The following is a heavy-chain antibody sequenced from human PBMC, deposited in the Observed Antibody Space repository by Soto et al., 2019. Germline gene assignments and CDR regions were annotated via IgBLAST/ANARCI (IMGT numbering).Heavy chain of an antibody. Sequence: VASVKVSCKASGYTFTSYAMHWVRQAPGQRLEWMGWINAGNGNTKYSQKFQGRVTITRDTSASTAYMELSSLRSEDTAVYYCAREGFYCSSTSCSNWFDPWGQGTLVTVSS. CDR2: INAGNGNT. D-gene: IGHD2-2*01. CDR1: GYTFTSYA. CDR3: AREGFYCSSTSCSNWFDP. J-gene: IGHJ5*02. V-gene: IGHV1-3*01.